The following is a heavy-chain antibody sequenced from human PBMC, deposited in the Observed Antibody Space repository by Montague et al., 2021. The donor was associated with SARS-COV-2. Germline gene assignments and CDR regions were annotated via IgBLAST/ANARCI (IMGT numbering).Heavy chain of an antibody. CDR1: GFTFSNYD. V-gene: IGHV3-48*03. Sequence: SLRLSCAASGFTFSNYDMHWVRQAPGKGPEWISYISTIAYTTSYAGSVKGRFTISRDNGKNSLYLQMNSLRVEDTAVYYCTRDYRSIVGDGLDIWGQGTKVTVSS. CDR2: ISTIAYTT. D-gene: IGHD3-16*02. CDR3: TRDYRSIVGDGLDI. J-gene: IGHJ3*02.